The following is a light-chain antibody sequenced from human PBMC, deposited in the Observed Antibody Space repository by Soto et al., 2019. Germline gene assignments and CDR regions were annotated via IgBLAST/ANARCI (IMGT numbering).Light chain of an antibody. CDR2: GAS. J-gene: IGKJ1*01. CDR1: QSVSSNY. V-gene: IGKV3-20*01. CDR3: QHYKMYSPWT. Sequence: EVVLTQSPGTLSLSPGERATLSCRAGQSVSSNYLAWYQQKPGQAPRLLIYGASRRATGIPSRFSGSGSGTEFTLTISSLQPDDFATYYCQHYKMYSPWTFGQGTKVDIK.